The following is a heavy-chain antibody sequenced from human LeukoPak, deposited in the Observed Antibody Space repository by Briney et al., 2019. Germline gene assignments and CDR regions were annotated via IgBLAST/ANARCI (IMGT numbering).Heavy chain of an antibody. CDR2: IIPIFGTA. J-gene: IGHJ3*02. D-gene: IGHD1-26*01. V-gene: IGHV1-69*13. CDR1: GGTFSSYA. Sequence: ASVKVSCKASGGTFSSYAISWVQQAPGQGLEWMGGIIPIFGTANYAQKFQGRVTITAGESTSTAYMELSSLRSEDTAVYYCARGGEGSWELLGAFDIWGQGTMVTVSS. CDR3: ARGGEGSWELLGAFDI.